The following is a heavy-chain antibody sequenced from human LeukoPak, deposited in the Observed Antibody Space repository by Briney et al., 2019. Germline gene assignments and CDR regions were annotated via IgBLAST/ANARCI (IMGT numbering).Heavy chain of an antibody. J-gene: IGHJ3*02. V-gene: IGHV3-21*04. CDR1: GFTFSSYS. CDR3: ARSRLDYYDSSGYPYAFDI. Sequence: GGSLRLSCAASGFTFSSYSMNWVRQAPGKGLEWVSSISSSSSSYIYYADSVKGRFTISRDNAKNSLYLQMNSLRAEDTAVYYCARSRLDYYDSSGYPYAFDIWGQGTMVTVSS. D-gene: IGHD3-22*01. CDR2: ISSSSSSYI.